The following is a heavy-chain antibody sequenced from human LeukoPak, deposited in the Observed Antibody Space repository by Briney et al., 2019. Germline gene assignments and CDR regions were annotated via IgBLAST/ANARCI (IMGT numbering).Heavy chain of an antibody. Sequence: GGSLRLSCAASGFTFSSYSMNWVRQTPGKGLEWVSSIGIVSSYIYYADSVKGRFTISRDNAKNSLYLQMNSLGSEDTAVYYCASHYYGSGIGWFDPWGQGTLVTVSS. D-gene: IGHD3-10*01. V-gene: IGHV3-21*04. CDR2: IGIVSSYI. J-gene: IGHJ5*02. CDR1: GFTFSSYS. CDR3: ASHYYGSGIGWFDP.